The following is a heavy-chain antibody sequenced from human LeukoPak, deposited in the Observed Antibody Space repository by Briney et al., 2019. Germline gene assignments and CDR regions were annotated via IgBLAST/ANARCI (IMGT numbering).Heavy chain of an antibody. Sequence: GGSLRLSCAASGFTFSSYAMSWVRQAPGKGLEWVSAISGSGGSTYYADSVKGRFTISRDNSKNTLYLQMNSLRAEDTAVYYCAKDLGAWYSSGWERYFDYWGQGTLVTVSS. J-gene: IGHJ4*02. CDR3: AKDLGAWYSSGWERYFDY. CDR1: GFTFSSYA. D-gene: IGHD6-19*01. CDR2: ISGSGGST. V-gene: IGHV3-23*01.